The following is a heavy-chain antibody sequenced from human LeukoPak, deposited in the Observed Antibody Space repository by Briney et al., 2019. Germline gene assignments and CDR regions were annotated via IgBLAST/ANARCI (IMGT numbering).Heavy chain of an antibody. D-gene: IGHD2-15*01. CDR2: INAGNGNT. CDR3: ARRLGYCSGGSCGTGGWFDP. CDR1: GYTFTDYA. J-gene: IGHJ5*02. V-gene: IGHV1-3*01. Sequence: VASVKVSCKASGYTFTDYALHRVRQVPGQRLEWMGWINAGNGNTKYSQKFQGRVTITRDTSASTAYMELSSPRSEDTAVYYCARRLGYCSGGSCGTGGWFDPWGQGTLVTVSS.